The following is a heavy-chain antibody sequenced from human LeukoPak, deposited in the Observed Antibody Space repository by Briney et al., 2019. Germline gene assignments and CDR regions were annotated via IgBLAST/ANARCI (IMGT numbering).Heavy chain of an antibody. CDR3: ARRTNDFDY. CDR2: INWSGGST. J-gene: IGHJ4*02. V-gene: IGHV3-20*04. CDR1: GFTFDDYG. D-gene: IGHD2-8*01. Sequence: PGGSLRLSCAASGFTFDDYGMTWVRQAPGKGLEWVSGINWSGGSTGYADSVKGRFTISRDNAKNSLSLQMNSLRAEDTAVYYCARRTNDFDYWGQGTLVTVSS.